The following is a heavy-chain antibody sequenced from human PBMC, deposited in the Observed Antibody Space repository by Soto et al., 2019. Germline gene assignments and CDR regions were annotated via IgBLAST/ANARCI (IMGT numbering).Heavy chain of an antibody. CDR1: GGSISGHY. Sequence: QVQLQESGPGLVKPSETLSLTCSVSGGSISGHYWSWVRQTPGKGLEWIGYINYSGSTNYNPSLKSRVTISVDTSKHQFSLRLTSVTAADTAVYYCSRGPYYDLIWNYYYMDVWGKGTTVTVSS. CDR2: INYSGST. V-gene: IGHV4-59*08. J-gene: IGHJ6*03. CDR3: SRGPYYDLIWNYYYMDV. D-gene: IGHD3-16*01.